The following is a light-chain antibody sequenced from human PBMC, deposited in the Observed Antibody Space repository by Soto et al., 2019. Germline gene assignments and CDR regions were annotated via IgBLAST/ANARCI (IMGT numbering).Light chain of an antibody. CDR3: SSYTSSNTYV. CDR2: EVS. Sequence: QPVLTQPASVSGSPGQSITISCTGTSSDVGGYNYVSWYLQHPGKAPKLIIYEVSNRPSGVSNRFSGSKSGNTASLTISGLQAEDEADYYCSSYTSSNTYVFGTGTKLTVL. V-gene: IGLV2-14*01. J-gene: IGLJ1*01. CDR1: SSDVGGYNY.